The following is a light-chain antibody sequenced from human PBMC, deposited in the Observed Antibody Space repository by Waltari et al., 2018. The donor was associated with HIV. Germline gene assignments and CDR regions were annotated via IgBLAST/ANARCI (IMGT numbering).Light chain of an antibody. CDR1: SSDVGGYNY. CDR3: SSYTSSSTLV. J-gene: IGLJ1*01. Sequence: QSALTQPASVSGSPGQSITISCTGTSSDVGGYNYVSWYQQHPGNPPKLMIYEVSNRPSGVSKRFSGSKSGNTASLTISGLQAEDEADYYCSSYTSSSTLVFGTGTKVTVL. CDR2: EVS. V-gene: IGLV2-14*01.